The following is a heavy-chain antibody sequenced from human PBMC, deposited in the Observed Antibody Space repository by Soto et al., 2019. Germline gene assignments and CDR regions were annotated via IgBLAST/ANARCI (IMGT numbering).Heavy chain of an antibody. Sequence: EVQLLESGGGLVQPGGSLRLSCAASGFIFSSYAMTWVRQAPGKGLEWVSVISGSGGDTYYAASVKGRFAISRDNSKNTLYLQMNSLRAEDTAVYYCAKGITVAGNYYYGMDVWGQGTTVTVSS. CDR2: ISGSGGDT. CDR3: AKGITVAGNYYYGMDV. D-gene: IGHD6-19*01. J-gene: IGHJ6*02. V-gene: IGHV3-23*01. CDR1: GFIFSSYA.